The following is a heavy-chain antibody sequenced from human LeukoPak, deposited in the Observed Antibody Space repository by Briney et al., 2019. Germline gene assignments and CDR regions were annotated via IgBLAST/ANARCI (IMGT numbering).Heavy chain of an antibody. V-gene: IGHV4-39*02. CDR3: ARPSGLRPYFDF. Sequence: PSETLSLTCTVSGDSISSSDYWGWIRQPPGKGLEWIGNIYYSGTTYYNPSLKSRVTISVDTSKNHFSLKLSSVTASDTAVYYCARPSGLRPYFDFWGQGTLVTVSS. CDR1: GDSISSSDY. CDR2: IYYSGTT. J-gene: IGHJ4*02. D-gene: IGHD3-16*01.